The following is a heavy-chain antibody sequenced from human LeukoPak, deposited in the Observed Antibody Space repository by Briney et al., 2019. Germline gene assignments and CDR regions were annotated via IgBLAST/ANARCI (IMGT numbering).Heavy chain of an antibody. CDR2: ISYDGSNK. J-gene: IGHJ1*01. CDR1: GFTFSSYG. V-gene: IGHV3-30*03. Sequence: GRSLRLSCAASGFTFSSYGMHWVRQAPGKGLEWVAVISYDGSNKYYADSVKGRFTISRDNSKNTLYLQMNSLRAEDTAVYYCARERFGAYSEHWGQGTLVTVSS. CDR3: ARERFGAYSEH. D-gene: IGHD3-16*01.